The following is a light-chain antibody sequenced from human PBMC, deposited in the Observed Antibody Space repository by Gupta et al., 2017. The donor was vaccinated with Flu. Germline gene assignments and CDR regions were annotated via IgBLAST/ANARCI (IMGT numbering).Light chain of an antibody. CDR1: SPDSGSYNY. V-gene: IGLV2-14*01. CDR2: EVN. CDR3: NSYTGAGNDLLDV. Sequence: YALTPPPSVSGSPGHSATLSITGTSPDSGSYNYGSWYQHHPGHAPKFIIFEVNKRHSGVSDRTSGSKSGNTTSLTIAGLQAEDEADYYWNSYTGAGNDLLDVCGSGTGVSVL. J-gene: IGLJ1*01.